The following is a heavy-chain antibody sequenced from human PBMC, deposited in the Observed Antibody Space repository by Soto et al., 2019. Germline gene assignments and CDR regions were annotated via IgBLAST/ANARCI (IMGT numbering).Heavy chain of an antibody. V-gene: IGHV1-18*01. Sequence: QVQLVQSGDEVKKPGASVKVSCKASGYTFSSFRISWVRQAPGQGLEWMGWISADSGSTNYAQRFQDRVTMSTDTSTTTADMELTSLRSDGTAVYYCARPVDYYYYAMDVWGQGTTVTVSS. CDR2: ISADSGST. CDR1: GYTFSSFR. D-gene: IGHD2-15*01. J-gene: IGHJ6*02. CDR3: ARPVDYYYYAMDV.